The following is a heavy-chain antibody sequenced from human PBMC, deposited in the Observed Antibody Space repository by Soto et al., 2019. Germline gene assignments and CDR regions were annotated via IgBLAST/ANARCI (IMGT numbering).Heavy chain of an antibody. D-gene: IGHD3-3*02. CDR2: ISGYNGNT. Sequence: ASVKGSCKASGYDFTNGGLSWGRQAPGQGPEWMGWISGYNGNTNYAQKFQGRVTMTTDTFTTTGYMELWGLTSDDTAVYYCARGIVGRGEMAAVLSDYWGQGTLVTVSS. CDR3: ARGIVGRGEMAAVLSDY. J-gene: IGHJ4*02. V-gene: IGHV1-18*01. CDR1: GYDFTNGG.